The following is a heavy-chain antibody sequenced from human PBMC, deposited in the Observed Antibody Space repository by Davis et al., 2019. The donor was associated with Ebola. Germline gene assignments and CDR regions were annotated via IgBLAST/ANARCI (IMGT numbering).Heavy chain of an antibody. V-gene: IGHV3-15*01. Sequence: GESLKISCTASGFTFANAWMSWVRQAPGKGLECVGRIKTKADGGTTDYAAPVKGRFLISRDDSKSLPSLQMNSLRAEDTAVYYCASSGYYYGPFDYWGQGTLVTVSS. CDR2: IKTKADGGTT. D-gene: IGHD3-22*01. CDR3: ASSGYYYGPFDY. J-gene: IGHJ4*02. CDR1: GFTFANAW.